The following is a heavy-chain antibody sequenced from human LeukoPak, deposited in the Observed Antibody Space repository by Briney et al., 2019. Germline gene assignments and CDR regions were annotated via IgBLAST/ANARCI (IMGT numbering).Heavy chain of an antibody. V-gene: IGHV4-39*02. D-gene: IGHD3-3*01. CDR3: ARAARDGFWSGDGYFEY. CDR2: IYYSGST. CDR1: GGSISSSSYY. Sequence: SETLSLTCTVSGGSISSSSYYWGWIRQPPGKGLEWIGSIYYSGSTYYNPSLKSRVTISVDTSKNQFSLKLSSVTAADTAVYYCARAARDGFWSGDGYFEYWGQGTLVTVSS. J-gene: IGHJ4*02.